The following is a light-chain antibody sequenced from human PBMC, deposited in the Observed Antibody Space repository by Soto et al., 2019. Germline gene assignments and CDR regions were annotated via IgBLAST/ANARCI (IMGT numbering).Light chain of an antibody. J-gene: IGKJ1*01. CDR2: GAS. V-gene: IGKV3D-15*01. CDR1: QTISTN. Sequence: EIEMTQSPTTLSVSPGERGTLSCRASQTISTNLAWYQQKPGQAPRLLIYGASTRDTGLPARFSGNGSGTDFTLTISSLQSEDFAVYYCQQYHDWPLTFGQGTRVDIK. CDR3: QQYHDWPLT.